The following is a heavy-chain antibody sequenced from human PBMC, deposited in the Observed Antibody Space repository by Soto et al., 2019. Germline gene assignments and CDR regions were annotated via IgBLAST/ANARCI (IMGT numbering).Heavy chain of an antibody. CDR2: TYYRSKWYN. J-gene: IGHJ6*02. V-gene: IGHV6-1*01. Sequence: SQTLSLPCGISGDSVSSNSSTWNFIRQSPSRGLELLGRTYYRSKWYNDYAVSVKSRITINPDTSKNQFSLQLNSVTPEDTAVYYCARDSVQRYCSSTSCSGGMDVWGQGTTVTVSS. D-gene: IGHD2-2*01. CDR3: ARDSVQRYCSSTSCSGGMDV. CDR1: GDSVSSNSST.